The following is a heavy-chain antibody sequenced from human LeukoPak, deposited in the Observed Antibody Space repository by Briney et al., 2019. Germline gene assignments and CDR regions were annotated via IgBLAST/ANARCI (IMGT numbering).Heavy chain of an antibody. CDR3: ARGRMDYYDSSGYKGSSFDY. Sequence: PSETLSLTCADYGGSFSGYYWSWIRQPPGKGLEWIGEINHSGSTNYNPSLKSQVTISVDTSKNQFSLKLSSVTAADTAVYYCARGRMDYYDSSGYKGSSFDYWGQGTLVTVSS. CDR1: GGSFSGYY. D-gene: IGHD3-22*01. CDR2: INHSGST. J-gene: IGHJ4*02. V-gene: IGHV4-34*01.